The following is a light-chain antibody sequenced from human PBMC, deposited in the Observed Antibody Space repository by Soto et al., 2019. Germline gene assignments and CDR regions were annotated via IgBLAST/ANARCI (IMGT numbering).Light chain of an antibody. Sequence: DIHMTQSPSTLSAAVGDSVTITFRASQSISTWLAWYQQRPGKAPKLLIYDVSSLQTGVPSRFSGSGSGTDFTLTISSLQPEDFATYYCQQSYSCSRTFGQGTKVDIK. CDR1: QSISTW. V-gene: IGKV1-5*01. CDR3: QQSYSCSRT. J-gene: IGKJ1*01. CDR2: DVS.